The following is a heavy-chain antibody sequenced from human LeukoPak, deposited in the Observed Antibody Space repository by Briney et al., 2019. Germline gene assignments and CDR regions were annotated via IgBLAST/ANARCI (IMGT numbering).Heavy chain of an antibody. CDR1: GYTFTSYG. CDR2: INAGNGNT. D-gene: IGHD6-19*01. Sequence: ASVKVSCKASGYTFTSYGISWVRQAPGQRLEWMGWINAGNGNTKYSQKFQGRVTITRDTSASTAYMELSSLRSEDTAVYYCARDLTGVAVAPSAPDYWGQGTLVTVSS. J-gene: IGHJ4*02. CDR3: ARDLTGVAVAPSAPDY. V-gene: IGHV1-3*01.